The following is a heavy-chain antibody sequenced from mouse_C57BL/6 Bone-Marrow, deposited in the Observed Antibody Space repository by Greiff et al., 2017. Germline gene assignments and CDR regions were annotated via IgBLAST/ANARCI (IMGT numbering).Heavy chain of an antibody. J-gene: IGHJ2*01. CDR1: GYSITSGYY. D-gene: IGHD2-4*01. CDR3: AREVRGLRRGSFDY. Sequence: DVKLQESGPGLVKPSQSLSLTCSVTGYSITSGYYWNWIRQFPGNKLEWMGYISYDGSNNYNPSLKNRISITRDTSKNQFFLKLNSVTTEDTATYYCAREVRGLRRGSFDYWGQGTTLTVSS. CDR2: ISYDGSN. V-gene: IGHV3-6*01.